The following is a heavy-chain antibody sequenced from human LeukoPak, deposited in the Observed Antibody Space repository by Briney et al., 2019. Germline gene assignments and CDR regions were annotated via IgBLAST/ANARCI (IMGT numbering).Heavy chain of an antibody. Sequence: SETLSLTCAVYGGSFSGYYWTWIRQPPGKGLEWIGEINHSGSTNYNPSLKSRVTISIDTSKNQFSLRLSSVTAADTAVYYCARGCNSGFPPSKHWGQGTLSPSPQ. CDR3: ARGCNSGFPPSKH. CDR1: GGSFSGYY. D-gene: IGHD3-10*01. V-gene: IGHV4-34*01. CDR2: INHSGST. J-gene: IGHJ1*01.